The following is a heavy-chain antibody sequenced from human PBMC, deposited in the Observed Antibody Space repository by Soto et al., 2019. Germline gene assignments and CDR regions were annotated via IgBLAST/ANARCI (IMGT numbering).Heavy chain of an antibody. CDR2: SSSSSSTI. J-gene: IGHJ6*02. D-gene: IGHD3-3*01. V-gene: IGHV3-48*02. CDR3: VRDGACYGFWSYGMDV. Sequence: GGSLRLSCAASGFTFSSYSVNWVRQAPGKGLGWVSFSSSSSSTIYYADSVKGRFTISRDNAKNSLYLQINSLRDEDTAVYYCVRDGACYGFWSYGMDVWGQGTTVTVSS. CDR1: GFTFSSYS.